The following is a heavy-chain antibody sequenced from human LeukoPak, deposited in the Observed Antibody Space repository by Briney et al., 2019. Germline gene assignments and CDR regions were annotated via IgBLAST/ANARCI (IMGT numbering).Heavy chain of an antibody. J-gene: IGHJ3*02. Sequence: GGSLRLSCAASGFTFSSSAMSWVRQAPGKGLEWVSGINWNGGSTGYADSVKGRFTISRDNAKNSLYLQMNSLRAEDTALYYCARDRGYSYGAFDIWGQGTMVTVSS. CDR1: GFTFSSSA. CDR2: INWNGGST. CDR3: ARDRGYSYGAFDI. D-gene: IGHD5-18*01. V-gene: IGHV3-20*04.